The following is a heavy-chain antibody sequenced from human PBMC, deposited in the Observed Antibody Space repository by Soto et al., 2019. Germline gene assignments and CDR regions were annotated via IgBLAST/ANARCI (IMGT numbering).Heavy chain of an antibody. CDR1: GYSFTNHW. CDR3: ARHITGYAPFYFDS. CDR2: IDPSDSYT. V-gene: IGHV5-10-1*03. Sequence: EVQLVQSGAEVKAPGESLRISCKGAGYSFTNHWISWVRQMPGKGLEWMGRIDPSDSYTTYSPSFQGHVTVSVDKSIGTAYLQWSSLKASDTAIYYCARHITGYAPFYFDSWGQGTLVTVSS. J-gene: IGHJ4*02. D-gene: IGHD3-9*01.